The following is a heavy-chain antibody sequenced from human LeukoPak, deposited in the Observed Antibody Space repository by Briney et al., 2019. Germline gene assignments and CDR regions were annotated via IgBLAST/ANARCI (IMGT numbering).Heavy chain of an antibody. J-gene: IGHJ4*02. CDR2: ISPSGSTT. D-gene: IGHD6-6*01. V-gene: IGHV3-74*01. Sequence: SRISPSGSTTSYADSVRGRLTVSRDNAKNTLYLQVNNLRAEDTAVYYCARGPNSNWSGLDFWGQGTLLTVSS. CDR3: ARGPNSNWSGLDF.